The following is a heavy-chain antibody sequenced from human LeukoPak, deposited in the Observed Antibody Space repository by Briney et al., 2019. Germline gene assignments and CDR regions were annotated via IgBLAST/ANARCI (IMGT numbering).Heavy chain of an antibody. CDR3: AKDNRAVAGTGGFDY. CDR2: ISWNSGSI. V-gene: IGHV3-9*03. J-gene: IGHJ4*02. Sequence: PGGSLRLSGAASGFTFDDYAMHWVRQAPGKGLEWVSGISWNSGSIGYADSVKGRFTISRDNAKNSLYLQMNSLRAEDMALYYCAKDNRAVAGTGGFDYWGQGTLVTVSS. D-gene: IGHD6-19*01. CDR1: GFTFDDYA.